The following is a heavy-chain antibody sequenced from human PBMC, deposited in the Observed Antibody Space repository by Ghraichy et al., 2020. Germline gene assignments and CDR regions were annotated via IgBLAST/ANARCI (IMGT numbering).Heavy chain of an antibody. D-gene: IGHD6-19*01. Sequence: GGSLRLSCAASGFTFSSYWMHWVRQAPGKGLVWVSRINSDGSSTSYADSVKGRFTISRDNAKNTLYLQMNSLRAEDTAVYYCARACLAVADDHYFDYWGQGTLVTVSS. CDR2: INSDGSST. V-gene: IGHV3-74*01. CDR3: ARACLAVADDHYFDY. J-gene: IGHJ4*02. CDR1: GFTFSSYW.